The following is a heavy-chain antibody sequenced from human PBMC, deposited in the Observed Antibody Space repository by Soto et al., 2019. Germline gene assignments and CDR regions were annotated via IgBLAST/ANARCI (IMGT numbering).Heavy chain of an antibody. CDR2: LYSGGTT. CDR3: ARGLYDSGSFYFDF. J-gene: IGHJ4*02. D-gene: IGHD3-10*01. Sequence: VLLVESGGGLVKAGGSLRLSCAASGFIFSDYYMSWVRQTPGKGLEWVSILYSGGTTYYADSVKGRFTISRDTSENTLYLQMNSLRAEDTAVYYCARGLYDSGSFYFDFWGQGTLVTVSS. CDR1: GFIFSDYY. V-gene: IGHV3-66*01.